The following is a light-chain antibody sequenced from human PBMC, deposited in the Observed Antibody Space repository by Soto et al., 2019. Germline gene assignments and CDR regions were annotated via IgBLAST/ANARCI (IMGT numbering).Light chain of an antibody. CDR2: ATS. CDR1: QNINKY. Sequence: DIQMTQSPSSLSASVGDRVTITCRASQNINKYLSWYQQKLGKAPKLLIYATSTLQSGVPSRFSGSGSGTDFTLTITTLQPEDFAADYCLQTYSTPQSFGQGNKV. CDR3: LQTYSTPQS. V-gene: IGKV1-39*01. J-gene: IGKJ1*01.